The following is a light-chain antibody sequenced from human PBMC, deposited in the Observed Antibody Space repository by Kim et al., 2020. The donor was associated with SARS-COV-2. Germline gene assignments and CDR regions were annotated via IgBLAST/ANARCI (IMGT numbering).Light chain of an antibody. CDR3: QSYDSTNQV. CDR1: SGSFASNY. Sequence: NFMLTQPHSVSESPGKTVTISCTRSSGSFASNYVQWYQQRPGSSPTTVIYDDNQRPSGVPDRFSGSIDSSSNSASLTISGLKTEHEADYYCQSYDSTNQVFGGGTKLTVL. V-gene: IGLV6-57*01. J-gene: IGLJ3*02. CDR2: DDN.